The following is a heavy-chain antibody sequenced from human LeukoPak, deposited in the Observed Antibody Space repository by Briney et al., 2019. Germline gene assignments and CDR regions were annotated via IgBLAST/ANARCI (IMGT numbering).Heavy chain of an antibody. D-gene: IGHD3-10*01. V-gene: IGHV3-69-1*01. CDR2: IGSDNKP. J-gene: IGHJ6*02. CDR3: ARGSGSTMDV. Sequence: GGSLRLSCEASGFTFSAYAMTWVRQAPGQGLEWVSSIGSDNKPHYSESVKGRFTISRDNAKNTLYLQMNSLRAEDTAVYYCARGSGSTMDVWGQGTTVTVSS. CDR1: GFTFSAYA.